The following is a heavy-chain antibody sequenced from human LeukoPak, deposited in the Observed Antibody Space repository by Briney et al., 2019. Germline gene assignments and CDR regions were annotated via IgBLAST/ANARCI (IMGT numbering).Heavy chain of an antibody. CDR2: IYYSGST. D-gene: IGHD5-24*01. V-gene: IGHV4-61*05. CDR1: GGSISSSSYY. J-gene: IGHJ3*01. Sequence: SETLSLTCTVSGGSISSSSYYWGWIRQPPGKGLEWIGYIYYSGSTNYNPSLKSRVTISVDTSKNQFSLKLSSVTAADTAVYYCARLRRDGYNSPWGQGTMVTV. CDR3: ARLRRDGYNSP.